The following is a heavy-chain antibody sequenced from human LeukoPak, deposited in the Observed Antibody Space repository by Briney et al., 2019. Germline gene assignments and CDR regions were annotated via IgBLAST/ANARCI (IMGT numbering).Heavy chain of an antibody. CDR2: IYTRGST. CDR3: ARIVVVPAAPPGRWFDP. CDR1: GGSINNYY. J-gene: IGHJ5*02. Sequence: SETLSLTCTVSGGSINNYYWSWIRQPAGKGLEWIGRIYTRGSTNYNPSLKSRVTISVDTSKNQFSLKLSSVTAADTAVYYCARIVVVPAAPPGRWFDPWGQGTLVTVSS. V-gene: IGHV4-4*07. D-gene: IGHD2-2*01.